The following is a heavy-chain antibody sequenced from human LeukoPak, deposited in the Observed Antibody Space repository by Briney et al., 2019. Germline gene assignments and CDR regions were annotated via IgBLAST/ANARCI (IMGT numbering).Heavy chain of an antibody. Sequence: SVKVSCKASGGTFSSYAISWVRQAPGQGLEWMGGIIPIFGTANYAQKFQGRVTITADKSTSTAYMELSSLRSEDTAVYYCARGGPIIAARPFDYWGQGTLVTVSS. CDR1: GGTFSSYA. V-gene: IGHV1-69*06. CDR3: ARGGPIIAARPFDY. J-gene: IGHJ4*02. CDR2: IIPIFGTA. D-gene: IGHD6-6*01.